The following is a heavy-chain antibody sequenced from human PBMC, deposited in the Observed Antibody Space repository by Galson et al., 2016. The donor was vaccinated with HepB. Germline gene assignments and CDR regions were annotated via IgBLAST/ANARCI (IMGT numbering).Heavy chain of an antibody. Sequence: ETLSPTCTVSAGSIRGYFWSWIRQPPGRGLEWIAYIASSGEINYNPSLKSRVTMSLDTSKNQFSLRLSSVTAADTAVYYCARFLGSGSRYFDFWGQGTLVTVSS. CDR3: ARFLGSGSRYFDF. J-gene: IGHJ4*02. V-gene: IGHV4-59*01. CDR2: IASSGEI. CDR1: AGSIRGYF. D-gene: IGHD3-10*01.